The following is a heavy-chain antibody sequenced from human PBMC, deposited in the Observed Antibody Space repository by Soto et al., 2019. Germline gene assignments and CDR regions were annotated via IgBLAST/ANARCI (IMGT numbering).Heavy chain of an antibody. CDR1: GFTFSSHG. V-gene: IGHV3-33*01. CDR2: IWYDGSNK. Sequence: GGALRLSCAASGFTFSSHGMHWVRQAPGKGLEWVAVIWYDGSNKYYADSVKGRFTISRDNSKNTLYLQMNSLRAEDTAVYYCARDCSGGSCYYFDYWGQGTLVTVSS. D-gene: IGHD2-15*01. CDR3: ARDCSGGSCYYFDY. J-gene: IGHJ4*02.